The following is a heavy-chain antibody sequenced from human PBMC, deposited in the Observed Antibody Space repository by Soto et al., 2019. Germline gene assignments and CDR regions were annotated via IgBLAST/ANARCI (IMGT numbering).Heavy chain of an antibody. J-gene: IGHJ6*02. Sequence: CLRLSCAASGFTFSSYGMHWVRQAPGKGLEWVAVISYDGSNKYYADSVKGRFTISRDNSKNTLYLQMNSLRAEDTAAYYCARNLGATHYYYYGMDVWGQGTTVTVSS. V-gene: IGHV3-30*03. CDR2: ISYDGSNK. CDR1: GFTFSSYG. D-gene: IGHD1-26*01. CDR3: ARNLGATHYYYYGMDV.